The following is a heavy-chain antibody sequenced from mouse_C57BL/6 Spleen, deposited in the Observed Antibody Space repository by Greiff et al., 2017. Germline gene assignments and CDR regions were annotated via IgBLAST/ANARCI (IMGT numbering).Heavy chain of an antibody. CDR3: VRPYYYGKGWYFDV. V-gene: IGHV10-1*01. Sequence: EVQGVESGGGLVQPKGSLKLSCAASGFSFNTYAMNWVRQAPGKGLEWVARIRSKSNNYATYYADSVKDRFTISRDDSESMLYLQMNNLKTEDTAMYYCVRPYYYGKGWYFDVWGTGTTVTVSS. D-gene: IGHD1-1*01. CDR1: GFSFNTYA. CDR2: IRSKSNNYAT. J-gene: IGHJ1*03.